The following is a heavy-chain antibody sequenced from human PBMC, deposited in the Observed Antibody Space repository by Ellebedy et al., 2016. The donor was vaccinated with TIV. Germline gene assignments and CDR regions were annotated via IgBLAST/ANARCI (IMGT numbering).Heavy chain of an antibody. J-gene: IGHJ6*02. D-gene: IGHD6-19*01. CDR1: GFTFSSYS. V-gene: IGHV3-48*01. CDR2: ISSSSSTI. Sequence: GESLKISCAASGFTFSSYSMNWVRQAPGKGLEWVSYISSSSSTIYYADSVKGRFTISRDNAKNSLYLQMNSLSAEDTAVYYCAREETGSGWYYYYYGMDVWGQGTTVTVSS. CDR3: AREETGSGWYYYYYGMDV.